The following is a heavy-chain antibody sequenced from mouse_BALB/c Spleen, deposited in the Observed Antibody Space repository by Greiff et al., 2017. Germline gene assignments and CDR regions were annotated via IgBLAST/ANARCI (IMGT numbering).Heavy chain of an antibody. Sequence: VQLQQSGPGLVKPSQSLSLTCTVTGYSITSDYAWNWIRQFPGNKLEWMGYISYSGSTSYNPSLKSRISITRDTSKNQFFLQLNSVTTEDTATYYCARKYYGSSYPAWFAYWGQGTLVTVSA. D-gene: IGHD1-1*01. J-gene: IGHJ3*01. CDR1: GYSITSDYA. CDR2: ISYSGST. CDR3: ARKYYGSSYPAWFAY. V-gene: IGHV3-2*02.